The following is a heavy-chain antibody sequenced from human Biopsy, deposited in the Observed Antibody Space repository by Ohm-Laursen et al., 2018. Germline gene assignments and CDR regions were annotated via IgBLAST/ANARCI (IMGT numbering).Heavy chain of an antibody. J-gene: IGHJ5*02. CDR3: VRHALRLGPKKNWFDT. Sequence: PSDTPSLTCTVSGDSISSSNFYWAWIRQPPGKGLEWIGSMHNSGSTYYNPSLKSRVTISIDASKNQFSLKLTSVTAADTTVYYCVRHALRLGPKKNWFDTWGQGTLVTVSS. CDR2: MHNSGST. CDR1: GDSISSSNFY. D-gene: IGHD3-16*01. V-gene: IGHV4-39*01.